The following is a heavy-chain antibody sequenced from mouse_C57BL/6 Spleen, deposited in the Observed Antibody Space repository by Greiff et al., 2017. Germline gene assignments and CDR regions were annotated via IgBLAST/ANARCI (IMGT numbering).Heavy chain of an antibody. V-gene: IGHV14-2*01. Sequence: VQLQQSGAELVKPGASVTLSCTASGFNIKDYYMHWVKQRTEQGLEWIGRIDPEDGDTNYAPKFQGKATITADTSSNTAYLQLSSLTSEDTAVYSCARVFYDGYYVRAMDYWGQGTSVTVSS. D-gene: IGHD2-3*01. CDR1: GFNIKDYY. CDR3: ARVFYDGYYVRAMDY. CDR2: IDPEDGDT. J-gene: IGHJ4*01.